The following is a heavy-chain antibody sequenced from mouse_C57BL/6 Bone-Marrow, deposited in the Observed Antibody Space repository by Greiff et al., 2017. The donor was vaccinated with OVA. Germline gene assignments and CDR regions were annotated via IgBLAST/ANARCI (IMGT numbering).Heavy chain of an antibody. CDR3: ARSDYYASSYGREFDY. Sequence: EVQLQESGPELVKPGASVKISCKASGYSFTDYNMNWVKQSNGKSLEWIGVINPNYGTTSYNQKFKGKATLTVDQSSSTAYMQLNSLTSEDSAVYYCARSDYYASSYGREFDYWGQGTTLTVSS. V-gene: IGHV1-39*01. D-gene: IGHD1-1*01. CDR2: INPNYGTT. J-gene: IGHJ2*01. CDR1: GYSFTDYN.